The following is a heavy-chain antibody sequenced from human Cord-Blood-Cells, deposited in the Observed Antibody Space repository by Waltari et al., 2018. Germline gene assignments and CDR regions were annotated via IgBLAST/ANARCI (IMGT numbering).Heavy chain of an antibody. Sequence: QVQLVQSGAEVKKPGSSVKVSCKASGGTFSSYAISWVRQAPGQGLEWMGGIIPFFGPAKYARKFQGRVTITADEATITAYMELSSRRSEDTAVYYCAGSWNDNWFDPWGQGTLVTVSS. V-gene: IGHV1-69*01. CDR2: IIPFFGPA. J-gene: IGHJ5*02. CDR1: GGTFSSYA. D-gene: IGHD1-1*01. CDR3: AGSWNDNWFDP.